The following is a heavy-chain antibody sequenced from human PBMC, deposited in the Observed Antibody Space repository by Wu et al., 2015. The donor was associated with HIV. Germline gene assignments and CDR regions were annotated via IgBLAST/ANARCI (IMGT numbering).Heavy chain of an antibody. CDR3: AREIWFGELLREYYFDY. Sequence: GASVKVSCKASGYTFTGYYMHWVRQAPGQGLEWMGWINPNSGGTNYAQKFQGRVTMTRDTSISTAYVELSRLRSDDTAVYYCAREIWFGELLREYYFDYWGQGTLVTVSS. CDR2: INPNSGGT. D-gene: IGHD3-10*01. J-gene: IGHJ4*02. V-gene: IGHV1-2*02. CDR1: GYTFTGYY.